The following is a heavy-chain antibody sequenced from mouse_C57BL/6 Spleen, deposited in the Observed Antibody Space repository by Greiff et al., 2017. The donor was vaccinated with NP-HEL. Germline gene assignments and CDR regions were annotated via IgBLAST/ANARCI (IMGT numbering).Heavy chain of an antibody. J-gene: IGHJ2*01. V-gene: IGHV1-82*01. D-gene: IGHD1-1*02. CDR2: IYPGDGDT. CDR1: GYAFSSSW. Sequence: QVQLKQSGPELVKPGASVKISCKASGYAFSSSWMNWVKQRPGKGLEWIGRIYPGDGDTNYNGKFKGKATLTADKSSSTAYMQLSSLTSEDSAVYFCARSGGNYVDYWGQGTTLTVSS. CDR3: ARSGGNYVDY.